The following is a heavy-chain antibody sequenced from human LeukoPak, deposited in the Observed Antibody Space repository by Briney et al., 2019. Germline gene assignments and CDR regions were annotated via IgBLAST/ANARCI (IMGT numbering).Heavy chain of an antibody. CDR1: GXTFSSYN. CDR2: ISSSSAFI. D-gene: IGHD5/OR15-5a*01. CDR3: VSRSADYYFDY. V-gene: IGHV3-21*01. Sequence: GGSLRLSCVASGXTFSSYNMNWVRQAPGKGLEWVSSISSSSAFIYYADAVKGRFTISRDNAKNSLYLQMNSLRAEDTALYYCVSRSADYYFDYWGQGTLVTVSS. J-gene: IGHJ4*02.